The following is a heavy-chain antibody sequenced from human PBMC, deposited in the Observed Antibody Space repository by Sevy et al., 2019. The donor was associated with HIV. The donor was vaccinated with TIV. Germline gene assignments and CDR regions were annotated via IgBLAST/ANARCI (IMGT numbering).Heavy chain of an antibody. D-gene: IGHD2-15*01. V-gene: IGHV3-49*04. CDR2: IRSKAYGGTT. CDR1: GFTFGDYA. J-gene: IGHJ4*02. CDR3: TRDFYSYGRYYFDY. Sequence: GGYLRLSCTASGFTFGDYAMSWVRQAPGKGLEWVGFIRSKAYGGTTEYAASVKGRFTISRDDSKSIAYLQMNSLKTEDTAVYYCTRDFYSYGRYYFDYWGQGTLVTVSS.